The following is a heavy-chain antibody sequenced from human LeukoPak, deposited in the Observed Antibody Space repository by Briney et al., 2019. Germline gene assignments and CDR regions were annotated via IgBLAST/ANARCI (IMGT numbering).Heavy chain of an antibody. D-gene: IGHD3-22*01. V-gene: IGHV3-30-3*01. Sequence: GGSLRLSCAASGFTFSSYAMHWVRQAPGKGLEWVAVISYDGSNKYYADSVKGRFTISRDNSKNTLYLQMNSLRAEDTAVYYCARDSTNDSLFDYWGQGTLVTVSS. CDR3: ARDSTNDSLFDY. CDR2: ISYDGSNK. J-gene: IGHJ4*02. CDR1: GFTFSSYA.